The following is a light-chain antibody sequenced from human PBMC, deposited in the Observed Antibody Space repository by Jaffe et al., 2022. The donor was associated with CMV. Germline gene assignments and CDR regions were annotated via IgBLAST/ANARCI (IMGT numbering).Light chain of an antibody. V-gene: IGKV1-5*03. CDR1: QSISTW. J-gene: IGKJ2*01. Sequence: IQMTQSPSTLSASVGDRVTITCRASQSISTWLAWYQQKPGKAPNLLIYKASRLESGVPSRFSGSGSGTDFTLTISSLQPDDFATYYCQQYNSYSRTFGQGTKLEIK. CDR2: KAS. CDR3: QQYNSYSRT.